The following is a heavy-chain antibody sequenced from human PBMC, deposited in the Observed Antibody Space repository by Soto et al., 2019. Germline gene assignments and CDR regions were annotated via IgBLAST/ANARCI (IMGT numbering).Heavy chain of an antibody. CDR2: IIPIFGTA. CDR1: GGTFSSYA. D-gene: IGHD3-22*01. J-gene: IGHJ5*02. Sequence: SVKVSFKASGGTFSSYAISWVRQAPGQGLEWMGGIIPIFGTANYAQKFQGRVTITADESTSTAYMELSSLRSEDTAVYYCARAKSKYYDSSGYYYGWFDPWGQGTLVTVSS. V-gene: IGHV1-69*01. CDR3: ARAKSKYYDSSGYYYGWFDP.